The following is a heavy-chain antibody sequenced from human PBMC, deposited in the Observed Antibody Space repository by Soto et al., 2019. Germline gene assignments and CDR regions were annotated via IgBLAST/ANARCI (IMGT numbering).Heavy chain of an antibody. Sequence: GASVKVSCKVSGYTLTELSMHWVRQAPGKGLEWMGGFDPEDGETIYAQKFQGRVTMTEDTSTDTAYMELSSLRSEDTAVYYCALLNRKQIMDSSSSGYFDYWGQGTLVTVSS. CDR1: GYTLTELS. CDR2: FDPEDGET. V-gene: IGHV1-24*01. J-gene: IGHJ4*02. CDR3: ALLNRKQIMDSSSSGYFDY. D-gene: IGHD6-6*01.